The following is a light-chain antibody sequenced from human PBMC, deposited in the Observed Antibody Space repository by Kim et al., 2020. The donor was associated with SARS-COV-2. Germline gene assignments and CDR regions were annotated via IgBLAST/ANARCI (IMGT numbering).Light chain of an antibody. V-gene: IGKV3-20*01. CDR2: AAS. J-gene: IGKJ4*01. Sequence: EIVLTQSPGTLSLSPGERATLSCRASQSVSSNSLAWYQQKPGQAPRLLIYAASSRATGIPDRFRGSGSGTDFTLTISSLEPEDFAVYYCQQFLSSSVAFGGGTKVDIK. CDR3: QQFLSSSVA. CDR1: QSVSSNS.